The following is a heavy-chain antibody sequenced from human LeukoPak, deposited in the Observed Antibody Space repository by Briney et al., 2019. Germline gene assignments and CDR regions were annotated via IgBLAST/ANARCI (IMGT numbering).Heavy chain of an antibody. J-gene: IGHJ4*02. V-gene: IGHV3-66*01. CDR2: IYSGGSA. D-gene: IGHD3-22*01. CDR1: GFTVSSNY. CDR3: ARGLDSSGYPDD. Sequence: PGGSLRLSCAASGFTVSSNYMSWVRQAPGKGLEWVSVIYSGGSAYYADSVKGRFTISRDNPKNTLYLQMNSLRAEDTAVYYCARGLDSSGYPDDWGQGTLVTVSS.